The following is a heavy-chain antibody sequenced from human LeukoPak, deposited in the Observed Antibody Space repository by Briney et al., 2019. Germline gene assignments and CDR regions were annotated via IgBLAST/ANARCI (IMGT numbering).Heavy chain of an antibody. V-gene: IGHV4-59*08. D-gene: IGHD6-13*01. J-gene: IGHJ6*03. CDR3: ARGRVSSSSWSSTYYYYFYMDV. CDR1: GDSISSYY. Sequence: SETLSLTCTVSGDSISSYYWSWIRQPPGKGLEWIGYIYYSGSTNYNPSLKSRVTISVDTSKNQFSLKLSSVTAADTAVYYCARGRVSSSSWSSTYYYYFYMDVWGKGTTVTVSS. CDR2: IYYSGST.